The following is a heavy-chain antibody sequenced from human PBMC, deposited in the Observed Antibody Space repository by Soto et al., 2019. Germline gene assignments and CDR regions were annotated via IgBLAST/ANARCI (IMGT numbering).Heavy chain of an antibody. D-gene: IGHD3-3*01. CDR2: IHYSGST. CDR3: ARARYDFVYYYYGMDV. J-gene: IGHJ6*02. V-gene: IGHV4-31*03. CDR1: GGSISGGGYY. Sequence: QVQLQESGPGLVKPSQTLSLTCTVSGGSISGGGYYWSWIRQHPGKCLELIGYIHYSGSTYYNPCRESRVNRAVDTSKNQSSLKLSSVPAADTAVYYCARARYDFVYYYYGMDVWGQGTTVTVS.